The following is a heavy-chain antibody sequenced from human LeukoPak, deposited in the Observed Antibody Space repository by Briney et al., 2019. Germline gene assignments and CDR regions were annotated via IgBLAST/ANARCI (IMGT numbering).Heavy chain of an antibody. CDR3: GIQVPTLYYDILTGNFHIGALDY. J-gene: IGHJ4*02. CDR2: INHGGST. V-gene: IGHV4-34*01. D-gene: IGHD3-9*01. CDR1: GGSFSGYY. Sequence: WETLSLTCAVYGGSFSGYYWSWIRQPPGKGLEWIGEINHGGSTNYNPSLESRVTISVDTSKNQFSFMQSTVIAADTAVYYCGIQVPTLYYDILTGNFHIGALDYWGERTLGTVSP.